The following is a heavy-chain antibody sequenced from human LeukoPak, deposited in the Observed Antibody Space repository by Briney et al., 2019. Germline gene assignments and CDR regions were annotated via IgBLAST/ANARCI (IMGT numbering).Heavy chain of an antibody. CDR3: ARGNGDLLG. CDR2: IYYSGFT. J-gene: IGHJ4*02. D-gene: IGHD1-26*01. V-gene: IGHV4-59*02. CDR1: GGSVSSYY. Sequence: PSETLSLTCTVSGGSVSSYYWSWIRQPPGKGLEWVGYIYYSGFTNYNPSLESRVTISVDTSKNQFSLKVSSVTTADTAMYYCARGNGDLLGWGQGTLVTVSS.